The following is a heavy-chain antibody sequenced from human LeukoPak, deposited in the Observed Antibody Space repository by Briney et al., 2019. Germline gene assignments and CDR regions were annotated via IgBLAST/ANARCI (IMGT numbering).Heavy chain of an antibody. CDR3: ARVADYDFLSGYYSPFDH. CDR2: IKGDESDD. CDR1: GFSFSRYR. V-gene: IGHV3-7*01. J-gene: IGHJ4*02. Sequence: PGGSLGLSCAASGFSFSRYRMTWVRQAPGKGLEWVANIKGDESDDHYVASVRGRFTISRDNAKRSLYLQMNNLRAEDTGVYYCARVADYDFLSGYYSPFDHWGQGVLVIVSS. D-gene: IGHD3-3*01.